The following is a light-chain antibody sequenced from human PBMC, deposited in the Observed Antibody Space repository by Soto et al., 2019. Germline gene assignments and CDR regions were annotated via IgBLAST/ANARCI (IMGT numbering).Light chain of an antibody. Sequence: QSVLTQPASVSGSPGQSITISRTGTSSDIGGYNYVSWYQQHPGKAPKLMIYEVSNRPSGVSNRFSGSKSGDTASLTISGLQAEDEAEYYCSSYTSSTTLVFGTGTKVTVL. J-gene: IGLJ1*01. CDR3: SSYTSSTTLV. V-gene: IGLV2-14*01. CDR1: SSDIGGYNY. CDR2: EVS.